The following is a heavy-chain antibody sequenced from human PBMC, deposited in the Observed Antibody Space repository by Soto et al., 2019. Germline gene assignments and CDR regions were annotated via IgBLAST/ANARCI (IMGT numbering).Heavy chain of an antibody. Sequence: GPGVKKPGASVKVSCKASGYTFTSFGITWVRQAPGQGLEWMGWISAYNGNTNYPQKVQGRVTMTTDTSTSTAYMELRSLRSDDTAVYYCARDKTVAGPRGPSRSYYDYYGMDVWGQGTTVTVSS. CDR3: ARDKTVAGPRGPSRSYYDYYGMDV. V-gene: IGHV1-18*01. CDR2: ISAYNGNT. CDR1: GYTFTSFG. J-gene: IGHJ6*01. D-gene: IGHD6-19*01.